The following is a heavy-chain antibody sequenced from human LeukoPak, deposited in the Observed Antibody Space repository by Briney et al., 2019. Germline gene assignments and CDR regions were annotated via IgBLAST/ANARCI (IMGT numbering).Heavy chain of an antibody. CDR2: ISSGDST. CDR3: ARDLGYCRSTSCSTH. CDR1: GFTVSSNY. Sequence: QTGGSLRLSCAASGFTVSSNYMSWVRQAPGKGLEWVSVISSGDSTYYAESVKGRFTISRDNSKNTLYLQMNSLRAEDTAVYYCARDLGYCRSTSCSTHWGQGTLVTVSS. D-gene: IGHD2-2*01. V-gene: IGHV3-53*01. J-gene: IGHJ4*02.